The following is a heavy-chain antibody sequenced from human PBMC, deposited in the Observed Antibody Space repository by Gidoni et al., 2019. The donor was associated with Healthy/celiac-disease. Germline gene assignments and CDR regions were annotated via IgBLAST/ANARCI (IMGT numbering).Heavy chain of an antibody. V-gene: IGHV1-18*01. CDR2: ISAYNGNT. Sequence: QVQLVQSGAEVKKPGSSVKVSCKASGYTFPSYGLSWVRQAPGQGLEWMGWISAYNGNTNDAQKLKGRVTMTTDTCTSTAYMELRSLRSDDTAVYYCARDAYYYDSSGYYRYYYYGMDVWGQGTTVTVSS. CDR1: GYTFPSYG. J-gene: IGHJ6*02. CDR3: ARDAYYYDSSGYYRYYYYGMDV. D-gene: IGHD3-22*01.